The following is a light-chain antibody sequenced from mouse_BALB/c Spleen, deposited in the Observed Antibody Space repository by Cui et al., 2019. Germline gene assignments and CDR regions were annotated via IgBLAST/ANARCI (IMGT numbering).Light chain of an antibody. CDR3: HQYHRSPLT. Sequence: QIVLTQSPAIMSASLGERVTMTCTASSSVSSSYLHWYQQKPGSSPKLWIYSTSNLASGVPARFSGSGSGTPYSLTISSMEAEDAATYYCHQYHRSPLTFGAGTKLELK. V-gene: IGKV4-74*01. CDR1: SSVSSSY. CDR2: STS. J-gene: IGKJ5*01.